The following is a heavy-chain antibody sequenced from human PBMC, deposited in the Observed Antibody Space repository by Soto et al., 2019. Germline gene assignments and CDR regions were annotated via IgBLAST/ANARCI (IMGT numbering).Heavy chain of an antibody. V-gene: IGHV3-74*01. J-gene: IGHJ4*02. CDR2: IKSDGSST. D-gene: IGHD3-16*01. CDR3: ARGGRGGFDY. Sequence: PGGSLRLSCAASGFTFTIYWMHWVRQAPGQGLVWVSSIKSDGSSTNYADSVKGRFTVSRDNAKNTVYLQMNSLRAEDTAVYYCARGGRGGFDYWGQGALVTV. CDR1: GFTFTIYW.